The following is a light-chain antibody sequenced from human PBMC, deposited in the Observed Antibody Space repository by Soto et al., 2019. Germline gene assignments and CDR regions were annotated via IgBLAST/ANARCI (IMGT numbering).Light chain of an antibody. J-gene: IGKJ2*01. Sequence: EIVMTQSPATLSVSPGERATLSCRDSRSFSNNLAWYQQKPGQAPRLLIYGASTRATGIPARFSGSGSGTEFTLTISSLQSEDFAVYYCQPYNNWPPYTFGQGTKLEIK. CDR2: GAS. V-gene: IGKV3-15*01. CDR1: RSFSNN. CDR3: QPYNNWPPYT.